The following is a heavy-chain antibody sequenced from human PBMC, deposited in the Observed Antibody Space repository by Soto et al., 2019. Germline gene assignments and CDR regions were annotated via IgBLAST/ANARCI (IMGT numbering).Heavy chain of an antibody. Sequence: GASVKVSCKASGCTFTGYYMHWVRQAPGQGLEWMGWINPNSGGTNYAQKFQGRVTMTRDTSISTAYMELSRLRSDDTAVYYCARGPPGIAPKRVWFDPWGQGTLVTVSS. J-gene: IGHJ5*02. CDR1: GCTFTGYY. CDR3: ARGPPGIAPKRVWFDP. CDR2: INPNSGGT. D-gene: IGHD6-13*01. V-gene: IGHV1-2*02.